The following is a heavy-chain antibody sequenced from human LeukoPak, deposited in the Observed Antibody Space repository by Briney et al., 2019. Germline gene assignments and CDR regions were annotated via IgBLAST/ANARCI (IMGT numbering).Heavy chain of an antibody. Sequence: GGSLRLSCAASGFTFSNYNMNWVRQAPGEGLVWVSRIKGDGSVTGYADSVKGRFTISRDNAKNTLYLQMNSLRAEDTAVYYCARDWIDRGTFDPWGQGTLVTVSS. D-gene: IGHD2-2*03. CDR1: GFTFSNYN. CDR3: ARDWIDRGTFDP. CDR2: IKGDGSVT. J-gene: IGHJ5*02. V-gene: IGHV3-74*01.